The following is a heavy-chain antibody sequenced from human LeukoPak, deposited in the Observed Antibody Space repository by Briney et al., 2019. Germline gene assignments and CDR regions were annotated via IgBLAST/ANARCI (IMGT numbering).Heavy chain of an antibody. CDR3: ARMHASGRYDDY. Sequence: SETLSLTCTVSGGSISSSTYYWGWIRQPPGKGLEWIGYIYYSGSTYYNPSLKSRITISVDTSKNQFSLKLRSVTAADTAVYYCARMHASGRYDDYWGRGTLVTVSS. V-gene: IGHV4-30-4*08. CDR2: IYYSGST. J-gene: IGHJ4*02. D-gene: IGHD6-19*01. CDR1: GGSISSSTYY.